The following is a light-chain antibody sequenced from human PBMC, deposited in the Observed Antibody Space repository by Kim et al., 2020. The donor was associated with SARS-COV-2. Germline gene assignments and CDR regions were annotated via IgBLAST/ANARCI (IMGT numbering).Light chain of an antibody. CDR2: DVN. J-gene: IGLJ1*01. V-gene: IGLV2-11*01. Sequence: QSALTQPRSVSGSPGQSVTISCTGTSSDVGGNNDVSWYQQHPDKAPKLMIYDVNNRPSGVPDRFSGSKSGNTASLTISGLHPEDEADYYCCSYGGTYVFGTGTKVTVL. CDR1: SSDVGGNND. CDR3: CSYGGTYV.